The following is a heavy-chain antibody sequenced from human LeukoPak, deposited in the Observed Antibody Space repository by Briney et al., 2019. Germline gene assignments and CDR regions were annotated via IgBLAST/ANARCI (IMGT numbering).Heavy chain of an antibody. CDR2: IYTSGST. D-gene: IGHD3-10*01. J-gene: IGHJ4*02. CDR1: GGSFSGYY. V-gene: IGHV4-4*07. CDR3: ARDSYYGSGRRIDY. Sequence: SETLSLTCAVYGGSFSGYYWSWIRQPAGKGLEWIGRIYTSGSTNYNPSLKSRVTISVDTSKNQFSLKLSSVTAADTAVYYCARDSYYGSGRRIDYWGQGTLVTVSS.